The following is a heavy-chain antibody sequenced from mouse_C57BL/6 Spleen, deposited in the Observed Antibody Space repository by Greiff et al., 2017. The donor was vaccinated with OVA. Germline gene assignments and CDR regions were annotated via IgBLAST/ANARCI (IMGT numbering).Heavy chain of an antibody. Sequence: EVQLVESGGGLVKPGGSLKLSCAASGFTFSSYAMSWVRQTPEKRLEWVATISDGGSYTYYPVNVKGRFTISRENAKNNLYLQMSHLKSEDTAMYYCARVGLPDYYAMDYWGQGPSVTVSS. J-gene: IGHJ4*01. CDR2: ISDGGSYT. CDR3: ARVGLPDYYAMDY. CDR1: GFTFSSYA. D-gene: IGHD2-10*01. V-gene: IGHV5-4*01.